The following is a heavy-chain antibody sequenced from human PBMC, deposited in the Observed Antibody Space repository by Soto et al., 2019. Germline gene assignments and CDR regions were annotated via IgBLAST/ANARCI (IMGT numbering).Heavy chain of an antibody. CDR1: GYTFSNFL. D-gene: IGHD6-13*01. J-gene: IGHJ4*02. CDR2: IYPGDQET. V-gene: IGHV5-51*01. Sequence: PGESLKISCQCSGYTFSNFLIGWVRQLPGRGLEWMGIIYPGDQETRYSTSFHGKVTISADKSINTAYLQSNSLEASDTAFYFCARSPRSSPYFDYWGQGALVTVSS. CDR3: ARSPRSSPYFDY.